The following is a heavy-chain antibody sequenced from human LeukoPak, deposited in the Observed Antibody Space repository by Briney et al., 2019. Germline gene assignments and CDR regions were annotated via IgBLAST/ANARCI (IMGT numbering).Heavy chain of an antibody. D-gene: IGHD1-1*01. CDR3: ARTTQNVFDL. V-gene: IGHV3-48*03. Sequence: PGGSLRLSCAASGFTVSSYEMNWVRQAPGKGLEWVSYSSSSGSTIYYTDSVKGRFTISRDNAKNSLYLQMNSLRGEDTAVYYCARTTQNVFDLWGRGTLVTVSS. CDR1: GFTVSSYE. J-gene: IGHJ2*01. CDR2: SSSSGSTI.